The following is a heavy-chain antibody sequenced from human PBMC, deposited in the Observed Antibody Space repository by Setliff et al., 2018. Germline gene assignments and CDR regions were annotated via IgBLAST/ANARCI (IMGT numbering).Heavy chain of an antibody. V-gene: IGHV5-10-1*01. CDR2: IDPGDSYA. D-gene: IGHD1-1*01. Sequence: PGESLTISCQASGYNFANHWIAWVRLMPGKGLEYMGRIDPGDSYADYSPSFEGLVTISADKSRTTVYLQWTSLQASDTALYLCARLGRERSTFAWLDAWGQGTLVTVSS. J-gene: IGHJ5*02. CDR1: GYNFANHW. CDR3: ARLGRERSTFAWLDA.